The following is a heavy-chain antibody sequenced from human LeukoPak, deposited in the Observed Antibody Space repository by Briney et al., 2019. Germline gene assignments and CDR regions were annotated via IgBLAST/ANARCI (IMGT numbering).Heavy chain of an antibody. CDR2: ISSSSDTM. Sequence: GGSLRLSCAASGFTFSSYSMNWVRQAPGKGLEWVTYISSSSDTMYCADSVKGRYTISRDNAKRSLYLQMSSLRDEDTAVYYCARDPPSGGFDSWGQGTLVTVSS. J-gene: IGHJ4*02. CDR3: ARDPPSGGFDS. CDR1: GFTFSSYS. V-gene: IGHV3-48*02. D-gene: IGHD2-15*01.